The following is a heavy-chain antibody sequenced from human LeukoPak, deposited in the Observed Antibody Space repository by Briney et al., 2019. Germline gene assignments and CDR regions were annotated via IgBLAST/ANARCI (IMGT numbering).Heavy chain of an antibody. Sequence: GSLRPSCAASGFTFSSYDMHWVRQATGKGLEWVSAIGTAGDTYYPGSVKGRFTISRENAKNSLYLQMNSLRAGDTAVYYCAREISSYSGSYRGMDVWGQGTTVTVSS. D-gene: IGHD1-26*01. V-gene: IGHV3-13*01. J-gene: IGHJ6*02. CDR3: AREISSYSGSYRGMDV. CDR2: IGTAGDT. CDR1: GFTFSSYD.